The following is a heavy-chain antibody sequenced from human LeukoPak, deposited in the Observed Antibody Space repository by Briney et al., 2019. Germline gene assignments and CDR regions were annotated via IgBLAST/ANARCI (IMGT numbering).Heavy chain of an antibody. Sequence: GGSLRLSCVASGFRFSSYAMTWVRQAPGKGLEWASGFSDSAGSTYYAGSVEGRFTISRDNSKNTLYLDMNSLRAEDTAVYFCAKVYATGWSYFDYWGQGTLVTVSS. CDR1: GFRFSSYA. CDR2: FSDSAGST. J-gene: IGHJ4*02. V-gene: IGHV3-23*01. D-gene: IGHD6-19*01. CDR3: AKVYATGWSYFDY.